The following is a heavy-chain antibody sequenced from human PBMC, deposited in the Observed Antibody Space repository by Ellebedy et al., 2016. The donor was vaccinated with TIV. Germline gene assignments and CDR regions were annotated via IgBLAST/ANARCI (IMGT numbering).Heavy chain of an antibody. CDR1: GYTFTYND. Sequence: GGSLRLXXVGSGYTFTYNDMGWIRQAPGKGLEWISYISGTTDHTDYAASVKGRFTISRDNAKKSLHLQMDNLRGEDTAVYYCAPGDGTFDSWGQGIPVTVSS. V-gene: IGHV3-11*06. CDR2: ISGTTDHT. D-gene: IGHD5-24*01. J-gene: IGHJ4*02. CDR3: APGDGTFDS.